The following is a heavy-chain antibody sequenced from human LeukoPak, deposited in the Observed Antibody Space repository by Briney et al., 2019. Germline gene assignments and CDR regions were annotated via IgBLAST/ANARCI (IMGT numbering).Heavy chain of an antibody. J-gene: IGHJ4*02. D-gene: IGHD3-10*01. Sequence: PSETLSLTCAVYDGSFSGYYWNWIRQPPGKGLEWIGEINDSGSTNYNPSLKSRVTMSVDTSKNQFSLKLSSVTAADTAVYYCARDTYYYGSGTYYFNYWGQGTLVTVSS. CDR1: DGSFSGYY. V-gene: IGHV4-34*01. CDR3: ARDTYYYGSGTYYFNY. CDR2: INDSGST.